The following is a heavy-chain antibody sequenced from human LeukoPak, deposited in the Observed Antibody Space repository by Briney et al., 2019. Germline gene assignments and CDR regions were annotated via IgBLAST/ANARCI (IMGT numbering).Heavy chain of an antibody. CDR3: ARVSYYYDSSGYWYYYYYGMDV. D-gene: IGHD3-22*01. J-gene: IGHJ6*02. Sequence: ASVKVSCKASGYTFTSYDINWVRQAPGQGLEWMGWMNPNSGNTGYAQKFQGRVTMTRNTSISTAYMELSSLRSEDTAVYYCARVSYYYDSSGYWYYYYYGMDVWGQGTTVTVSS. CDR1: GYTFTSYD. V-gene: IGHV1-8*01. CDR2: MNPNSGNT.